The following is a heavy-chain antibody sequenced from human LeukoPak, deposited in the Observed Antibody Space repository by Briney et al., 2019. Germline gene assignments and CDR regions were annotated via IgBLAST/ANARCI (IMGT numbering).Heavy chain of an antibody. D-gene: IGHD5-18*01. Sequence: SQTLSLTCTVSGGSISSGGYYWSWIRQHPGKGLEWIGYIYYSGSTNYNPSLKSRVTISIDTSKNQFSLRLSSVTAADTAMYYCARGAAGYSYGWGQGTLVTVSS. CDR3: ARGAAGYSYG. CDR2: IYYSGST. CDR1: GGSISSGGYY. V-gene: IGHV4-31*03. J-gene: IGHJ4*02.